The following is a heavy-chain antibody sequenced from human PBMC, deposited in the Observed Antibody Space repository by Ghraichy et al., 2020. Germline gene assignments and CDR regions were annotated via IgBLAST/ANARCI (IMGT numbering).Heavy chain of an antibody. D-gene: IGHD2-2*01. V-gene: IGHV3-23*01. CDR2: ISAAGGVT. J-gene: IGHJ1*01. Sequence: GGSLRLSCAASGFIFNTYAMSWVRQAPGKGLEWVSGISAAGGVTYYADSVKGRFTISRDNSQNTLYLQMNSLRVEDTAIFYCAKDNPTYCTSTSCEFFHRWGQGTLVTVSS. CDR3: AKDNPTYCTSTSCEFFHR. CDR1: GFIFNTYA.